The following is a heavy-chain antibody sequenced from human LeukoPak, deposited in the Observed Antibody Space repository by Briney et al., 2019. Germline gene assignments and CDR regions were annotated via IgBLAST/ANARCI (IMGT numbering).Heavy chain of an antibody. J-gene: IGHJ3*02. CDR3: ARVRSRVTTGTYDAFDI. Sequence: GGSLRLSCAASGFTFSSYSMNWVRQAPGKGLEWVSSISSSISYIYYADSVKGRFTISRDDSKNTLYLQMNSLRAEDTAVYYCARVRSRVTTGTYDAFDIWGQGTMVTVSS. CDR2: ISSSISYI. V-gene: IGHV3-21*01. CDR1: GFTFSSYS. D-gene: IGHD4-17*01.